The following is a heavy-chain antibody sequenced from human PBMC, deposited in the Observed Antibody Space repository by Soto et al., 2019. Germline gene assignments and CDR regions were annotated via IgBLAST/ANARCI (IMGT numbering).Heavy chain of an antibody. CDR3: ARIWEMATVAAFDS. V-gene: IGHV5-51*01. J-gene: IGHJ4*02. CDR2: IYPGGSDT. Sequence: GESLKISCRGSGYTFTSYWIGWVRQMPGKGLEWMGIIYPGGSDTRYSPSFQGQVTISADKSISTAYLQWSSLRASDTAMYYCARIWEMATVAAFDSWGQGTLVTVSS. CDR1: GYTFTSYW. D-gene: IGHD4-4*01.